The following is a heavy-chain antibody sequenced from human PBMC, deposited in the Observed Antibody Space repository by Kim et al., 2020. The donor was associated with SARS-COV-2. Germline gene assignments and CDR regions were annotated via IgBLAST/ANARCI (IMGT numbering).Heavy chain of an antibody. J-gene: IGHJ4*02. CDR1: GFTFSNYA. V-gene: IGHV3-23*01. Sequence: GGSLRLSCAASGFTFSNYAMTWVRQAPGKGLEWVSGTSGSGGSSYYADSVKGRFTISRDNSKNTLYLQMNSLRAEDTAVYYCAKGWALGVISHDCWGQGTLVTVSS. CDR3: AKGWALGVISHDC. D-gene: IGHD3-3*01. CDR2: TSGSGGSS.